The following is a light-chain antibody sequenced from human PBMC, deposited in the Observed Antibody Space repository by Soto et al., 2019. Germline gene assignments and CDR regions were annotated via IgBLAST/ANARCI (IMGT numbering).Light chain of an antibody. V-gene: IGLV2-23*01. CDR1: SSDVGSYNL. J-gene: IGLJ2*01. CDR3: FSYAGSSTVV. CDR2: EGS. Sequence: QSALTQPASVSGSPGQSITISCTGTSSDVGSYNLVSWYQQHPGKAPKLMIYEGSKWPSGVSNRFSGSKSGNTASLTISGLQAEDEADYYCFSYAGSSTVVFGGGTKVTVL.